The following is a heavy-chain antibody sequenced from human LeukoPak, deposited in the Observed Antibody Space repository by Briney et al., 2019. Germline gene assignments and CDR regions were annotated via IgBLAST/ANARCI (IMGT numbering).Heavy chain of an antibody. CDR1: GGSINNYY. CDR2: IYSSGST. D-gene: IGHD6-19*01. V-gene: IGHV4-4*07. Sequence: SETLSLTCTVSGGSINNYYWSWIRQPAGKGLEWIGRIYSSGSTNYNPSLKSRVTMSVDTSKNLSSLKLSSVTAADTAVYCCARDPSAVAGFFDYWGQGTLATVSS. J-gene: IGHJ4*02. CDR3: ARDPSAVAGFFDY.